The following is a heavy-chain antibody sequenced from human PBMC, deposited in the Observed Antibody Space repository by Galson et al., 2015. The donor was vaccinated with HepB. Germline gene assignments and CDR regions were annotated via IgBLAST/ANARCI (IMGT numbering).Heavy chain of an antibody. V-gene: IGHV1-69*04. J-gene: IGHJ6*02. CDR2: IIPILGIA. D-gene: IGHD6-19*01. CDR3: ARDRAVAPYYYGMDV. Sequence: QSGAEVKKPGESLKVSCKASGGTFSSYAISWVRQVPGQGLEWMGRIIPILGIASYAQKFQGRVTITADKSTSTAYMELSSLRSEDTAVYYCARDRAVAPYYYGMDVWGQGTTVTVSS. CDR1: GGTFSSYA.